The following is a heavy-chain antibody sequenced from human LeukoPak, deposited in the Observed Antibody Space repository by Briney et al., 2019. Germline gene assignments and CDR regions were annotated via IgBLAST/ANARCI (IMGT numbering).Heavy chain of an antibody. D-gene: IGHD1-26*01. CDR3: ARDDSGSYSFGTYFDY. CDR1: GFTLSDHY. Sequence: GGSLRLSCAASGFTLSDHYMDWVRQAPGKGLEWVSYISSSSSTIYYADSVKGRFTISRDNAKNSLYLQMNSLRDEDTAVYYCARDDSGSYSFGTYFDYWGQGTLVTVSS. V-gene: IGHV3-48*02. CDR2: ISSSSSTI. J-gene: IGHJ4*02.